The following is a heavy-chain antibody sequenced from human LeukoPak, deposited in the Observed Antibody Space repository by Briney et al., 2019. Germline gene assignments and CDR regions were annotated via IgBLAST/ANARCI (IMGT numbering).Heavy chain of an antibody. CDR1: GFTFSSYA. D-gene: IGHD6-19*01. CDR3: VTSPDSAWHQFDF. Sequence: GGSLRLSCAASGFTFSSYAMHWVRQAPGKGLEWVAVISYDGSNKYYADSVKGRFTISRDDSKNTLSLQMNSLQTEDTAIYNCVTSPDSAWHQFDFWGQGTLVTVSS. J-gene: IGHJ4*02. CDR2: ISYDGSNK. V-gene: IGHV3-30-3*01.